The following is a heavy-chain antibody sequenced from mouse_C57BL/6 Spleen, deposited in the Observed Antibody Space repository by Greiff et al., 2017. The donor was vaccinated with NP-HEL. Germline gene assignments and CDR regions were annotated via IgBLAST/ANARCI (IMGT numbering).Heavy chain of an antibody. V-gene: IGHV5-17*01. CDR2: ISSGSSTI. CDR3: ARRSYSNWFAY. J-gene: IGHJ3*01. D-gene: IGHD2-5*01. Sequence: DVMLVESGGGLVKPGGSLKLSCAASGFTFSDYGMHWVRQAPEKGLEWVAYISSGSSTIYYADTVKGRFTISRDNAKNTLFLQMTSLRSEDTAMYYCARRSYSNWFAYWGQGTLVTVSA. CDR1: GFTFSDYG.